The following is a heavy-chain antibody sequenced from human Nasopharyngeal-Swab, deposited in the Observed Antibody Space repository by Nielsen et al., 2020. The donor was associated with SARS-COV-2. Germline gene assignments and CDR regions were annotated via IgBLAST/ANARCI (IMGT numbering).Heavy chain of an antibody. CDR1: GFTFSDYY. Sequence: GEALKISWAGSGFTFSDYYMSWIRQAPGKGLEWVSYISSSGSTIYYADSVKGRFTISRDNAKNSLYLQMNSLRAEDTAVYYCARDQSGSYNFDYWGQGTLVTVSS. J-gene: IGHJ4*02. CDR3: ARDQSGSYNFDY. D-gene: IGHD1-26*01. CDR2: ISSSGSTI. V-gene: IGHV3-11*01.